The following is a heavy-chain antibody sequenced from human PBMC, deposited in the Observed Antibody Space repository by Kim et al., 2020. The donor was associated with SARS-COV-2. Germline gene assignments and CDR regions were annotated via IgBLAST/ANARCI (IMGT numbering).Heavy chain of an antibody. CDR3: AKDLGAHSRITMVRGVTRDY. J-gene: IGHJ4*02. CDR1: GFTFSSYG. D-gene: IGHD3-10*01. Sequence: GGSLRLSCAASGFTFSSYGMHWVRQAPGKGLEWVAVISYDGSNKYYADSVKGRFTISRDNSKNTLYLQMNSLRAEDTAVYYCAKDLGAHSRITMVRGVTRDYWGQGTLVTVSS. CDR2: ISYDGSNK. V-gene: IGHV3-30*18.